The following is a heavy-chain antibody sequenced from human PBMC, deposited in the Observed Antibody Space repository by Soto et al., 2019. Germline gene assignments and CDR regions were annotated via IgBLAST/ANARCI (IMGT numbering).Heavy chain of an antibody. Sequence: VQLVQSGAEVKRPGSSVKVSCKAPVGTFSDYNIAWVRQARGQGLEWMGRIIPKLGITNYAHKHQDRVRITADKATSTAYMELTSLRYEDTAVYFCARVEGTRTTNFYHYMDVWGEGTSVTVS. CDR1: VGTFSDYN. V-gene: IGHV1-69*02. CDR2: IIPKLGIT. J-gene: IGHJ6*03. D-gene: IGHD2-8*01. CDR3: ARVEGTRTTNFYHYMDV.